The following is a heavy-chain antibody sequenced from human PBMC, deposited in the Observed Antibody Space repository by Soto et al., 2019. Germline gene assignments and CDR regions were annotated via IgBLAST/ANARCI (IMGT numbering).Heavy chain of an antibody. J-gene: IGHJ4*02. V-gene: IGHV3-74*01. CDR3: ARGGHYDGVSSHPVGFDY. Sequence: EVQLVQSGGGLVQPGGSLRLSCSASGFTFSNYWMHWVRQGPGKGLVWVARLNIDGSTRNYADSVKGRFTISRDNAQNTLFLQLNSLSAEDGAVYYCARGGHYDGVSSHPVGFDYWGQGTQVTVSS. CDR2: LNIDGSTR. D-gene: IGHD3-16*01. CDR1: GFTFSNYW.